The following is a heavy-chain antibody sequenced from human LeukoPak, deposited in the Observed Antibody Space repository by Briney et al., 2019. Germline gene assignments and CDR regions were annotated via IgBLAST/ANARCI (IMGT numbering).Heavy chain of an antibody. CDR2: IYYSGST. D-gene: IGHD2-2*01. CDR3: ARAAVVVPAAIDAFDI. J-gene: IGHJ3*02. Sequence: SETLSLTCTVSGGSISSSSYYWGWIRQPPGKGLEWIGSIYYSGSTYYNPSLKSRVTISVDTSKNQFSLKLSSVTAADTAVYYCARAAVVVPAAIDAFDIWGQGTMVTVSS. V-gene: IGHV4-39*01. CDR1: GGSISSSSYY.